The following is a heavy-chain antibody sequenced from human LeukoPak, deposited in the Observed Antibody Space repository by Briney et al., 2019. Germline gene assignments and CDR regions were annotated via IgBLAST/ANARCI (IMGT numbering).Heavy chain of an antibody. D-gene: IGHD6-13*01. CDR3: ANNIGARGVDY. CDR2: INPDNGDT. Sequence: GASVKVSCKASGYTFTNYGISWVRQAPGQGLEWMGWINPDNGDTNSAQKFQGRVTMTRDTSISTAYMELGRLTSDDTAMYYCANNIGARGVDYWGQGTLVTISS. V-gene: IGHV1-2*02. CDR1: GYTFTNYG. J-gene: IGHJ4*02.